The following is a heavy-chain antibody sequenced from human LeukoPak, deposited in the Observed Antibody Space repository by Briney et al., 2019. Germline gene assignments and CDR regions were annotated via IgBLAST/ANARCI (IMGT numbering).Heavy chain of an antibody. CDR3: AREPPRNCYYYGMDV. V-gene: IGHV3-33*01. J-gene: IGHJ6*02. CDR2: IWYDGSNK. Sequence: GGSLRLSCAASGFTFSSYGMHWVRPAPGKGLEGGAVIWYDGSNKYYADSVKGRFTISRDNSKNTLYLQTNSLRAEDTAVYYCAREPPRNCYYYGMDVWGQGTTVTVSS. CDR1: GFTFSSYG.